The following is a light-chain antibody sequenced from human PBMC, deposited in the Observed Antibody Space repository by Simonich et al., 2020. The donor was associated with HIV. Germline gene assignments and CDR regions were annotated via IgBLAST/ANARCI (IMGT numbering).Light chain of an antibody. CDR2: DVR. Sequence: QSALTQPASVSGSPGQSITIFCTGTSSDVGGYDYVSWYQQHPGKAPKLMIYDVRTRPSGGSNRFSGSKSGNTASLTISGLQAEDEADYYCSSYTSSSTPVFGGGTKLTVL. CDR1: SSDVGGYDY. CDR3: SSYTSSSTPV. J-gene: IGLJ2*01. V-gene: IGLV2-14*03.